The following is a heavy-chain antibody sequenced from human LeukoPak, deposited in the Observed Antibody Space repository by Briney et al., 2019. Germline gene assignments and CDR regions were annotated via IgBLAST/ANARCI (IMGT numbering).Heavy chain of an antibody. CDR3: ARSVRYYYDSSGYYYADYYYYGMDV. CDR2: MNPNSGNT. J-gene: IGHJ6*02. V-gene: IGHV1-8*01. D-gene: IGHD3-22*01. Sequence: ASVKVSCKASGYTFTSYDINWVRQATGQGLEWMGWMNPNSGNTGYAQKFQGRVTMTRNTSISTAYMELSSLRSEDTAVYYCARSVRYYYDSSGYYYADYYYYGMDVWGQGTTVTVSS. CDR1: GYTFTSYD.